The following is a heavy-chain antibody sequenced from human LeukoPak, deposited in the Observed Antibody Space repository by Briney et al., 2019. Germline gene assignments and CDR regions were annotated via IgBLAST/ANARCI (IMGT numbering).Heavy chain of an antibody. J-gene: IGHJ5*02. CDR3: ARGASGSYFWFDP. D-gene: IGHD1-26*01. CDR1: GGSISSYY. CDR2: IYYSGST. V-gene: IGHV4-59*01. Sequence: SETLSLTCTVSGGSISSYYWSWIRQPPGKGLELIGYIYYSGSTNYNPSLKSRVTISVDTSKNQFSLKLSSVTAADTAVYYCARGASGSYFWFDPWGQGTLVTVSS.